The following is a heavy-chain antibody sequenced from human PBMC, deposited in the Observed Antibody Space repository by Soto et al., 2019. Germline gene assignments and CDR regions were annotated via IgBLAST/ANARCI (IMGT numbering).Heavy chain of an antibody. CDR3: ARVRVRYYGSGSFNNWFDP. Sequence: TLSLTCTVSGGSTSSYYWSWIRQPPGKGLEWIGYIYYSGSTYYNPSLRSRVTISVDTSENQFSLKLSSVTAADTAVYYCARVRVRYYGSGSFNNWFDPWGQGTLVTVSS. CDR2: IYYSGST. CDR1: GGSTSSYY. D-gene: IGHD3-10*01. V-gene: IGHV4-59*08. J-gene: IGHJ5*02.